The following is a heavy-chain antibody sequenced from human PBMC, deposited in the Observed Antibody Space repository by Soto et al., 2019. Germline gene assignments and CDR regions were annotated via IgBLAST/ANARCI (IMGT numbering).Heavy chain of an antibody. CDR1: GFTFSSYG. CDR2: ISYDGSNK. CDR3: ANVLRLDY. Sequence: TGGSLRLSCGASGFTFSSYGMHWVRQAPGKGLEWVAVISYDGSNKYYADSVKRRFTISRDNSKNTLYLQMNSLRAEDTAVYYCANVLRLDYWGQGTLVTVSS. D-gene: IGHD2-8*01. V-gene: IGHV3-30*18. J-gene: IGHJ4*02.